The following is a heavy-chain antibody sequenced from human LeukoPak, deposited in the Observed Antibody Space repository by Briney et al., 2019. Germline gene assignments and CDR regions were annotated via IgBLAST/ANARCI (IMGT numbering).Heavy chain of an antibody. CDR1: GFTVSSNY. V-gene: IGHV3-53*01. Sequence: GGSLRLSCAASGFTVSSNYMSWVRQAPGEGLEWVSGIYSGGSTYYANSVKGRFTISRDNSKNTLYLQMNSLRAEDTAVYYCARGSIGSSGYYSPPLYYMDVWGKGTTVTVS. CDR2: IYSGGST. D-gene: IGHD3-22*01. CDR3: ARGSIGSSGYYSPPLYYMDV. J-gene: IGHJ6*03.